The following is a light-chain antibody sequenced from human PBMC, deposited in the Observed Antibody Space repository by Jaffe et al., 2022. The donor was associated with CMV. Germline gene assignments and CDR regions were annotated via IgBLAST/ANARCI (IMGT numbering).Light chain of an antibody. CDR2: AAS. CDR3: QQSFDIPRT. CDR1: QTINSY. J-gene: IGKJ1*01. Sequence: DIQMTQSPSSLSASIGDRVTITCRASQTINSYLNWYQQKPGEAPNLLIYAASYLQSGVSSRFSGSGSGTDFTLTISNLQREDVGTYYCQQSFDIPRTFGQGTKVEI. V-gene: IGKV1-39*01.